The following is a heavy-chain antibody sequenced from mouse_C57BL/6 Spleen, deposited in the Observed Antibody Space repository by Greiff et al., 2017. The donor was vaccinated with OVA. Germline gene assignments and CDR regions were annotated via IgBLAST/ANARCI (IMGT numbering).Heavy chain of an antibody. Sequence: VQLQESGPELVKPGASVKISCKASGYAFSSSWMNWVKQRPGKGLEWIGRIYPGDGDTNYNGKFKGKATLTADNSSSTAYMQLRRLTSEDSAVYFCAREGERPSGEFGGWGTGTTVTVSS. D-gene: IGHD1-1*02. CDR2: IYPGDGDT. V-gene: IGHV1-82*01. CDR1: GYAFSSSW. CDR3: AREGERPSGEFGG. J-gene: IGHJ1*03.